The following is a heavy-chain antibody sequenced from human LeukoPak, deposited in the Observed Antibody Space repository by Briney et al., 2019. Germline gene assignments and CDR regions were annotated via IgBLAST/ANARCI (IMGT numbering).Heavy chain of an antibody. V-gene: IGHV3-30*18. D-gene: IGHD5-12*01. CDR3: AKDQRIVATIGYFDY. Sequence: PGRSLRLSCAASGFTFSDYGMHWVRQAPGKGLEWVAVISYDGSNKYYADSVKGRFTISRDNSKNTLYLQMNSLRAEDTAVYYCAKDQRIVATIGYFDYWGQGTLVTVSS. J-gene: IGHJ4*02. CDR1: GFTFSDYG. CDR2: ISYDGSNK.